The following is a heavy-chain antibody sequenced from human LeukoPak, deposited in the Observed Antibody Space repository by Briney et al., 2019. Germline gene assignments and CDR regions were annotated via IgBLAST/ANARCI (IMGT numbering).Heavy chain of an antibody. CDR1: GGSISSSSYY. D-gene: IGHD6-19*01. J-gene: IGHJ4*02. Sequence: PSETLSLTCTVSGGSISSSSYYWGWIRQPPGKGLEWIGSIYYSGSTYYNPSLKSRVTISVDTSKNQFSLKLSSVTAADTAVYYCARGRSKRSSGFDYWGQGTLVTVSS. CDR2: IYYSGST. V-gene: IGHV4-39*01. CDR3: ARGRSKRSSGFDY.